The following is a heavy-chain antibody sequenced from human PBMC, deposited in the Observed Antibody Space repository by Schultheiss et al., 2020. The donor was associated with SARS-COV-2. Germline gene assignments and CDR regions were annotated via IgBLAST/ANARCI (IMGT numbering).Heavy chain of an antibody. CDR3: ARERPRDAFDI. CDR1: GGSISSYY. J-gene: IGHJ3*02. CDR2: IYYSGST. Sequence: SQTLSLTCTVSGGSISSYYWSWIRQPPGKGLEWIGYIYYSGSTNNNPSLKSRVTISVDTSKNQFSLKLSSVTAADTAVYYCARERPRDAFDIWGQGTMVTVSS. V-gene: IGHV4-59*01.